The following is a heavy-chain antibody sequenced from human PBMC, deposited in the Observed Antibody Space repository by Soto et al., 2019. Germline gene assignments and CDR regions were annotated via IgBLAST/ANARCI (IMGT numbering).Heavy chain of an antibody. Sequence: ASVKVSCKASGNTFSNYYIHWVRQAPGQGLEWMGTINPSGGHTTYAQKFLGRVTMTRDTSTSTLYMELTSLRSEDTAVYYCARGGHDVVVTAAFDYWGQGTLVTVYS. CDR3: ARGGHDVVVTAAFDY. J-gene: IGHJ4*02. V-gene: IGHV1-46*03. CDR2: INPSGGHT. D-gene: IGHD2-21*02. CDR1: GNTFSNYY.